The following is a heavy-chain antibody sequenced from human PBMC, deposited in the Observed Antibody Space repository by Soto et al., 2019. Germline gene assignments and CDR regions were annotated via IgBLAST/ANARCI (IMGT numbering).Heavy chain of an antibody. J-gene: IGHJ4*02. D-gene: IGHD2-21*02. CDR3: ARDLGGNSVFDY. CDR2: ISYDGSNK. Sequence: QVQLVESGGGVVQPGRSLRLSCAASGFTFSSYAMHWVRQAPGKGLEWVAVISYDGSNKYYADSVKGRFTISRDNSKNTLYLQMNSLRAEDTAVYYCARDLGGNSVFDYWGQGTLVTVSS. CDR1: GFTFSSYA. V-gene: IGHV3-30-3*01.